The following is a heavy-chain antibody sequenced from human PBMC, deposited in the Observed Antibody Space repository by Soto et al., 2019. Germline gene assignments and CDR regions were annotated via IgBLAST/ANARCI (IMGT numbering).Heavy chain of an antibody. D-gene: IGHD6-13*01. CDR3: ARERGLEAAGTVYYGMDV. Sequence: SETLSLTCTVSGGSISSYYWSWIRQPPGKGLEWIGYIYYSGSTNYNPSLKSRVTISVDTSKNQFSLKLSSVTTADTAVYYCARERGLEAAGTVYYGMDVCGQGTTVTVSS. CDR1: GGSISSYY. V-gene: IGHV4-59*01. J-gene: IGHJ6*02. CDR2: IYYSGST.